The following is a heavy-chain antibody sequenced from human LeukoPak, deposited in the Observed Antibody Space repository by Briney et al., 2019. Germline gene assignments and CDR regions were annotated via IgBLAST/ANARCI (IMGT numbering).Heavy chain of an antibody. J-gene: IGHJ1*01. CDR1: GFTFSSYE. Sequence: GSLRLSCAASGFTFSSYEMNWVRQPPGKGLEWIGSIYYSGSTDYNPSLKSRVTISVDTSKNQFSLKLSSVTAADTAVYYCAGDRSGTTEYWGQGTLVTVSS. D-gene: IGHD2/OR15-2a*01. CDR3: AGDRSGTTEY. V-gene: IGHV4-59*12. CDR2: IYYSGST.